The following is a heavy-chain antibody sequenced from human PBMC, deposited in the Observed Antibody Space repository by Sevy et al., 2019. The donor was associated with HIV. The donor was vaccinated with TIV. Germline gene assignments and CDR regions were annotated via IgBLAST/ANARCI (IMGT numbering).Heavy chain of an antibody. V-gene: IGHV1-2*02. CDR3: ARDERTASGMGYFDN. D-gene: IGHD6-13*01. CDR2: INPNTGGT. J-gene: IGHJ4*02. Sequence: ASVKVSCKASGYTFTDYYMYWVRQAPGQGLEWMGWINPNTGGTNYAQKFQGRVTLTRDTSITTAYMELSRLRSDDTASYYCARDERTASGMGYFDNWGQGTLVTVSS. CDR1: GYTFTDYY.